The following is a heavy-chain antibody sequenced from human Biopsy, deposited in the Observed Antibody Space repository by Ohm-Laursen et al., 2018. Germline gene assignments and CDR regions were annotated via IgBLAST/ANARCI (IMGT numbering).Heavy chain of an antibody. CDR2: ISGYNGNT. D-gene: IGHD6-13*01. CDR3: ARMEQPHDY. J-gene: IGHJ4*02. V-gene: IGHV1-18*01. CDR1: GYSFTSYG. Sequence: GSSVKVSCKASGYSFTSYGISWVRQAPGEGLEWMGRISGYNGNTNYAQKFQGRVTMTRDTAISTVYMDLRNLRPDDTAVYFCARMEQPHDYWGQGTLVTVSS.